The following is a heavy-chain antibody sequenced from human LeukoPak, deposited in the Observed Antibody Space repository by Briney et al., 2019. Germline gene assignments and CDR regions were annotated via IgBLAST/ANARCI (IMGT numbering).Heavy chain of an antibody. D-gene: IGHD3-10*01. CDR2: IYYSGTT. V-gene: IGHV4-38-2*02. Sequence: SETLSLTCTVSGYSISSGYYWAWIRQPPGKGPEWIGSIYYSGTTYPNPSLKSRDTISVDTSKNQFSLKVSSVTAADTAIYYCARQPKSCAPGIFITGRACWFDTWGQGTLVTVSP. CDR1: GYSISSGYY. CDR3: ARQPKSCAPGIFITGRACWFDT. J-gene: IGHJ5*02.